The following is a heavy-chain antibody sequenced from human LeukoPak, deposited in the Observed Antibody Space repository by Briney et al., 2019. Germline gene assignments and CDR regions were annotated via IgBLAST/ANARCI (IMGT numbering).Heavy chain of an antibody. J-gene: IGHJ4*02. CDR2: IYSGGST. D-gene: IGHD1-14*01. V-gene: IGHV3-66*01. CDR1: GFTVSSNY. Sequence: GGSLRLSCAASGFTVSSNYMSWVRQAPGKGLEWVSVIYSGGSTYYADSVKGRLTISRDNSKNTLYLQMNSLRAEDTAVYYCARDLGTAYFDYWGQGTLVTVSS. CDR3: ARDLGTAYFDY.